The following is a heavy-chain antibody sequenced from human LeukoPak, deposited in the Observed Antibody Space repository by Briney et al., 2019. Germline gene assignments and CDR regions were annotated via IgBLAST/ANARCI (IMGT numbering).Heavy chain of an antibody. V-gene: IGHV4-34*01. CDR1: GVSFSGYY. CDR3: ARVWGSSWPYYFDY. D-gene: IGHD6-13*01. CDR2: INHSGST. Sequence: SETLSLTSAVYGVSFSGYYWSWIRHPPGKGLEWIGEINHSGSTNYNPSLKSRVTISVDTSKNQFSLKLSSVTAADTAVYYCARVWGSSWPYYFDYWGQGTLVTVSS. J-gene: IGHJ4*02.